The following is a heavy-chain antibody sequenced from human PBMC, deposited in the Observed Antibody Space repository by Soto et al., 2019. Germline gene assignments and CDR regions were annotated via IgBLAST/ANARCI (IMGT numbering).Heavy chain of an antibody. J-gene: IGHJ5*02. CDR1: GGSISSSSYY. Sequence: PSETLSLTCTVSGGSISSSSYYWGWIRQPPGKGLERIGSIYYSGSTYYNQSLKSRVTISVDTSKNQFSLKLSSVTAADTAVYYFAGQGSKQLRLRAAGTGWFDPWGQGTLVTVS. CDR2: IYYSGST. V-gene: IGHV4-39*01. CDR3: AGQGSKQLRLRAAGTGWFDP. D-gene: IGHD6-13*01.